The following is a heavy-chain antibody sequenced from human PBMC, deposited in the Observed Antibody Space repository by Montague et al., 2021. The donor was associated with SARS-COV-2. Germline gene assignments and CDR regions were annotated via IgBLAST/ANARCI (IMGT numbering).Heavy chain of an antibody. CDR2: IYSGGSST. Sequence: SLRLSCAASGFTLNSYAMSWVRQAPGKGLEWVSIIYSGGSSTYCXDSVKGRFTISRDNSKNTLYLQMNSMIAEDTAVYYCAKTHRYYNRNFDYWGQGTLVTVSS. J-gene: IGHJ4*02. CDR3: AKTHRYYNRNFDY. CDR1: GFTLNSYA. V-gene: IGHV3-23*03. D-gene: IGHD3-22*01.